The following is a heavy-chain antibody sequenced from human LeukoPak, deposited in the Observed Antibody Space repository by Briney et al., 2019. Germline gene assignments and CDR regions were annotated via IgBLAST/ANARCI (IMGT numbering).Heavy chain of an antibody. CDR1: GYTFTSYY. D-gene: IGHD3-9*01. CDR3: ARDHHWDLQLRYFDWLSSGNWFDP. J-gene: IGHJ5*02. V-gene: IGHV1-46*01. Sequence: ASVKVSCKASGYTFTSYYMHWVRQAPGQGLEWMGIINPSGGSTSYAQKFQGRVTMTRDTSTSTAYMELSSPRSEDTAVYYCARDHHWDLQLRYFDWLSSGNWFDPWGQGTLVTVSS. CDR2: INPSGGST.